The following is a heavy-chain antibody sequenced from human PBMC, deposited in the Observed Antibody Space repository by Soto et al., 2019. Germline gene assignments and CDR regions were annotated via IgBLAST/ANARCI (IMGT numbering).Heavy chain of an antibody. V-gene: IGHV3-48*02. CDR2: ISGNGNSI. J-gene: IGHJ6*01. CDR3: ARGFDLQYGLDV. Sequence: EVPLVESGGGLVQRGGSVRLSCAASGFTLSIYSMNWVRQAPRKGLEWVSYISGNGNSIYYADSVKGRFTISRDNAKNSLYLQMNSLRDEDTAVYYCARGFDLQYGLDVW. D-gene: IGHD3-10*01. CDR1: GFTLSIYS.